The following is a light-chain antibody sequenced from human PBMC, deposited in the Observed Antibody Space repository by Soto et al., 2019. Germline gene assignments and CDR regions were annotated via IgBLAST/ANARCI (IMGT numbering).Light chain of an antibody. V-gene: IGLV2-8*01. CDR1: SSDVGDYNY. CDR3: SSYAGSLYI. Sequence: QSLLTQPPSASGSPGQSVTISCTGTSSDVGDYNYVSWYQQHPGKAPKLMIYEVSKRPSGVPDRFSGSKSGNTASLTVSGLQAEDEADYYCSSYAGSLYIFGTGTKLTVL. CDR2: EVS. J-gene: IGLJ1*01.